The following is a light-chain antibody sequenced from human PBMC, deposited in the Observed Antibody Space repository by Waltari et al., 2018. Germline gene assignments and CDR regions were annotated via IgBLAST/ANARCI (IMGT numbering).Light chain of an antibody. J-gene: IGLJ3*02. CDR1: RSTLGAGYE. V-gene: IGLV1-40*01. CDR2: SDT. CDR3: QSYDRSLSGSV. Sequence: QSVLTQPPSVSGAPGPRVPISCPGSRSTLGAGYEVHWSQHFPGAGPKLIIYSDTHRPSGVPDRFSGSKSGTSASLAVTGLQADDEADYYCQSYDRSLSGSVFGGGTKLTVL.